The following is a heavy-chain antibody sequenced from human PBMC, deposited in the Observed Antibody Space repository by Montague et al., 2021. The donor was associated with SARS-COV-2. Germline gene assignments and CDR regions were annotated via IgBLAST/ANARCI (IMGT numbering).Heavy chain of an antibody. J-gene: IGHJ5*02. CDR3: ARILVAAAGSPFDP. Sequence: PALVKPTQTLTLTCTFSGFSLSTSGMCVSWIRQPPGKALEWLARIDWDDDKYYSTSLKTRLTISKDTSKNQVVLTMTNMDPVDTATYYCARILVAAAGSPFDPWGQGTLVTSPQ. V-gene: IGHV2-70*11. CDR1: GFSLSTSGMC. D-gene: IGHD6-13*01. CDR2: IDWDDDK.